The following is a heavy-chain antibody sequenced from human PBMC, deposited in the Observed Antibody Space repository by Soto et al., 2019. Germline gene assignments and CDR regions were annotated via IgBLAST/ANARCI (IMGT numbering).Heavy chain of an antibody. CDR1: GGTFGSYA. Sequence: QVQLVQSGAEVKKPGSSVKVSCKASGGTFGSYAISWVRQAPGQGLEWMGGIIPIPGTANYAQKFQGRVMIAADESTSTAYMELSSLRSEDTAVYYCARSQGSRTSLEIYYYYYYGMDVWGQGTTVTVSS. D-gene: IGHD2-2*01. V-gene: IGHV1-69*01. J-gene: IGHJ6*02. CDR3: ARSQGSRTSLEIYYYYYYGMDV. CDR2: IIPIPGTA.